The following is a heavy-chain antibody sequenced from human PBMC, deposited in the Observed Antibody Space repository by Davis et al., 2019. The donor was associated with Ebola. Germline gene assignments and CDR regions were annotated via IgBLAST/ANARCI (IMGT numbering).Heavy chain of an antibody. J-gene: IGHJ6*02. D-gene: IGHD1-14*01. CDR2: IYYSGST. CDR3: SSNGNRYYYCYGIDV. CDR1: GGSISSYY. V-gene: IGHV4-59*12. Sequence: MPSETLSLTCTVSGGSISSYYWSWIRQPPGKGLEWIGYIYYSGSTNYNPSLKSRVTISVDTSKNQFPLKLSFVTGAETAVYYCSSNGNRYYYCYGIDVWGQGTTVTVSS.